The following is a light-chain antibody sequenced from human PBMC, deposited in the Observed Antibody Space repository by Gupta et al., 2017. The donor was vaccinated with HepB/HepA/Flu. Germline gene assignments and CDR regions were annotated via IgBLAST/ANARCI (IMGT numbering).Light chain of an antibody. CDR1: SLRSYY. Sequence: SSALTQDPAVSVALGQTVRITCQGDSLRSYYASWYQQKPGQAPVLVIYGKNNRPSGIPDRFSGSSSGNTAALTITGAQAEDEADYYCHSRDSSGNHLVFGGGTKLTVL. CDR2: GKN. J-gene: IGLJ2*01. CDR3: HSRDSSGNHLV. V-gene: IGLV3-19*01.